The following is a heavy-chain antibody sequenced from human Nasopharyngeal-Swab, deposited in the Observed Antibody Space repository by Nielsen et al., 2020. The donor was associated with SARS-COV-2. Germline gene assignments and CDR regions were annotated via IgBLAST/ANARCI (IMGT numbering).Heavy chain of an antibody. V-gene: IGHV3-53*01. Sequence: GESLKISCVVPGFTVSGNYMSWVRQAPGKGLEWVSVLYPGGGTYYADSVKGRFTISRDSSKSTLFLQMNSLRFEDTALYYCAKVRGTSRGSYCVDFWGQGTLVTVSS. CDR3: AKVRGTSRGSYCVDF. CDR1: GFTVSGNY. D-gene: IGHD1-26*01. CDR2: LYPGGGT. J-gene: IGHJ4*02.